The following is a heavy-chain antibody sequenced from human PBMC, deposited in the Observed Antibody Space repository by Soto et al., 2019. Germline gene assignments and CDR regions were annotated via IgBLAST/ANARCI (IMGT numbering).Heavy chain of an antibody. CDR1: GGSFSGYY. CDR2: INHSGST. CDR3: ARGAVVDTAMVSYGMDV. D-gene: IGHD5-18*01. Sequence: XXTLSLPFAVYGGSFSGYYWRWILQPPGKGLEWIGEINHSGSTNYNPSLKSQVTISVDTSKNQFSLKLSSVTAAEPAVYYCARGAVVDTAMVSYGMDVWGQGTTVTVSS. J-gene: IGHJ6*02. V-gene: IGHV4-34*01.